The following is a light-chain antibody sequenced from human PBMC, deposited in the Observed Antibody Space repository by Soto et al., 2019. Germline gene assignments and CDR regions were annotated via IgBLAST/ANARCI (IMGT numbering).Light chain of an antibody. J-gene: IGKJ1*01. Sequence: DAVLTQSPLSLPVTRGQPAAISCRSSQSLVYSNGHAYLIWFQQRPGQSPRRLIYQVSTRDAGVPDRFSGSGSGTYFTLTISRVEAEDVGLYYCMQGTHWPWTFGQGTKVELK. CDR3: MQGTHWPWT. CDR1: QSLVYSNGHAY. V-gene: IGKV2-30*01. CDR2: QVS.